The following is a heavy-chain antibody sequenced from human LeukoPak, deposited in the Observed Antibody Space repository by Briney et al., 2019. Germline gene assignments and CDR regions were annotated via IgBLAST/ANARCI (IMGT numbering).Heavy chain of an antibody. CDR1: GYSISSGYY. Sequence: SETLSLTCTVSGYSISSGYYWGWIRQPPGKGLEWIGSIYHSGRTFYNPSLKSRVTISVDTSKNQFSLNLTSVTAADTAVYYCAAQPDYWGQGTLVTVSS. CDR3: AAQPDY. V-gene: IGHV4-38-2*02. CDR2: IYHSGRT. J-gene: IGHJ4*02. D-gene: IGHD2-2*01.